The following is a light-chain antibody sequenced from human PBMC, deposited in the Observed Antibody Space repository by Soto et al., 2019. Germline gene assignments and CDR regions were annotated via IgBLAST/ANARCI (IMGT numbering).Light chain of an antibody. Sequence: DIQMTQSPSSVSASVGDRVIITCRASQYISRWLAWYQQKPGKAPQLLIYATSNLQSGVPSRFSGSGSGTDFTLTISNLHPEDFSTYYCQQANTFPHTLGEGTRVEIK. CDR2: ATS. J-gene: IGKJ1*01. V-gene: IGKV1-12*01. CDR3: QQANTFPHT. CDR1: QYISRW.